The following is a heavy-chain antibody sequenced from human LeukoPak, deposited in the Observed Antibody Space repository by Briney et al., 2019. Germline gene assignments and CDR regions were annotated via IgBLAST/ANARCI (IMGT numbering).Heavy chain of an antibody. D-gene: IGHD2-15*01. CDR2: INPSSGGT. CDR3: ARFSASWNYYHYGMDV. V-gene: IGHV1-2*02. CDR1: GYTFTGYY. Sequence: ASVKVSCKASGYTFTGYYMHWVRQAPGQGLEWMGWINPSSGGTNYAQKFQGRVTMTRDTSVSTAYMDLSRLRSDDTAVYYCARFSASWNYYHYGMDVWGQGTTVIVSS. J-gene: IGHJ6*02.